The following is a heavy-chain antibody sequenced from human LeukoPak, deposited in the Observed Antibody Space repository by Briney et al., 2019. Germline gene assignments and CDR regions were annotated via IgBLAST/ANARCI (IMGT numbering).Heavy chain of an antibody. CDR2: LTRSGGDT. V-gene: IGHV3-23*01. J-gene: IGHJ4*02. D-gene: IGHD6-19*01. Sequence: GGSLRLSCAASGSTFTDYPMSWLRQAPGKGVEWVSALTRSGGDTYHADSVRGRFTISRDNSKNTLYLQMNSLRVEDTAIYYCAKDQYSSGWYFDYWGQGTLVTVSS. CDR3: AKDQYSSGWYFDY. CDR1: GSTFTDYP.